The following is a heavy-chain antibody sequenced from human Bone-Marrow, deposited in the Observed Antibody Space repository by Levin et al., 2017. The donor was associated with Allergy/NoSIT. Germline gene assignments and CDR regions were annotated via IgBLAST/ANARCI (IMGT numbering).Heavy chain of an antibody. J-gene: IGHJ6*02. V-gene: IGHV3-23*01. CDR1: GFIFSSYA. CDR3: AKYVAVTGTNYYGLDV. Sequence: PGESLKISCAASGFIFSSYAMNWVRQAPGKGLEWVSGISSSGGDIYYADSVKGRFTISRDNSKNTLFLQMNSLRAEDTAIYYCAKYVAVTGTNYYGLDVWGQGTTVTVSS. CDR2: ISSSGGDI. D-gene: IGHD6-19*01.